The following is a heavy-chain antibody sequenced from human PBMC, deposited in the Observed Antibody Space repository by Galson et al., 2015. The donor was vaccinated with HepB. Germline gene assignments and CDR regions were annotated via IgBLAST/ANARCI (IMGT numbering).Heavy chain of an antibody. J-gene: IGHJ6*03. CDR1: GFTFSDYY. CDR3: ARSRTGTTFFYYYYMDV. V-gene: IGHV3-11*01. D-gene: IGHD1-7*01. Sequence: SLRLSCAASGFTFSDYYMSWIRQAPGRGLEWVSYISSSGSTIYYADSVKGRFTISRDNAKNSLYLQMNSLRAEDTAVYYCARSRTGTTFFYYYYMDVWGKGTTVTVSS. CDR2: ISSSGSTI.